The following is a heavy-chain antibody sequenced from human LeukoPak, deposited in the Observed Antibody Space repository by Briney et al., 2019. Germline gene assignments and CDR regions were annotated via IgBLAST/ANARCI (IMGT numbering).Heavy chain of an antibody. Sequence: ASVKVSCKASGYTFTSYGISWVRQAPGQGLEWMGIINPSGGSTSYAQKFQGRVTMTRDMSTSTVYMELSSLRSEDTAVYYCARVGRFGELSPFDYWGQGTLVTVSS. CDR1: GYTFTSYG. V-gene: IGHV1-46*01. D-gene: IGHD3-10*01. CDR2: INPSGGST. J-gene: IGHJ4*02. CDR3: ARVGRFGELSPFDY.